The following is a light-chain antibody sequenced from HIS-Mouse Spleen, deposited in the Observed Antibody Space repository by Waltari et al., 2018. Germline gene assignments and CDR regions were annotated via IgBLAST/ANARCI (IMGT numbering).Light chain of an antibody. Sequence: QFALTPPASVSGSPGPSITISCTGTSRDVGGYNYVSWYQQHPGKAPKLMIYEVSNRPSGVSNRFSGSKSGNTASLTISGLQAEDEADYYCSSYTSSSTVVFGGGTKLTVL. J-gene: IGLJ2*01. CDR3: SSYTSSSTVV. CDR1: SRDVGGYNY. CDR2: EVS. V-gene: IGLV2-14*01.